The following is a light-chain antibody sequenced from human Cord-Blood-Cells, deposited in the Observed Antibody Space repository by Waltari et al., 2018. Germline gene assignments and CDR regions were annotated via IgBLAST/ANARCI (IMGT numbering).Light chain of an antibody. CDR2: DAS. Sequence: DIQMTQSPXTLSASVGDRVVITCRASQSISSLLTWYQQEPGKAPKLLIYDASSLESGVPSRFSGIGSGTEFTLTISSLQPDDFATYYCQQRVTFGPGTKVDIK. CDR1: QSISSL. V-gene: IGKV1-5*01. J-gene: IGKJ3*01. CDR3: QQRVT.